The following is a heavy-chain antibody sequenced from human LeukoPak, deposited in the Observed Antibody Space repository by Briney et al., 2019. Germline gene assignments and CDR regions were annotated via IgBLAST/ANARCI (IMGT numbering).Heavy chain of an antibody. Sequence: ASVKVSCKASGYTFTGYYMHRVRQAPGQGLEWMGWINPNSGGTNYAQKFQGRVTMTRDTSISTAYMELSRLRSDDTAVYYCARGSSMVRGVIFLPFDYWGQGTLVTVSS. CDR3: ARGSSMVRGVIFLPFDY. CDR1: GYTFTGYY. J-gene: IGHJ4*02. CDR2: INPNSGGT. D-gene: IGHD3-10*01. V-gene: IGHV1-2*02.